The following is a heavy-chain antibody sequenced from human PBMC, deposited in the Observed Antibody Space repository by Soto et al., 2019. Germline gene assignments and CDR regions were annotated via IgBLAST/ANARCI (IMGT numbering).Heavy chain of an antibody. D-gene: IGHD2-8*01. CDR3: MSFNGAHDY. CDR1: GYTLTSYG. J-gene: IGHJ4*02. Sequence: QMVQSGGEVKKPGASVRVSCKASGYTLTSYGISWVRQAPGQGLEWMGWITPFNGNTDYAERLQGRLTLTTDTSASTAYMELRRLTSHDTALYYCMSFNGAHDYWGQGTLVIVS. CDR2: ITPFNGNT. V-gene: IGHV1-18*01.